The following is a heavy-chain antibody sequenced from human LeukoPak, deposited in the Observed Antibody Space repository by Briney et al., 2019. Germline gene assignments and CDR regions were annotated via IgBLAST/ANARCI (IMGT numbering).Heavy chain of an antibody. CDR2: ISSSSSTI. J-gene: IGHJ4*02. Sequence: GGSLRLSCAASGFTFSSYSMNWVRQAPGEGLEWVSYISSSSSTIYYADSVKGRFTISRDNAKNSLYLQMNSLRAEDTAVYYCARDPSSGYWGQGTLVTVSS. CDR3: ARDPSSGY. CDR1: GFTFSSYS. V-gene: IGHV3-48*04.